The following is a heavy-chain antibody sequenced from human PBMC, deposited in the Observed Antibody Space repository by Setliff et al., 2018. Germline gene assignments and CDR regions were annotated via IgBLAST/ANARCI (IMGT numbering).Heavy chain of an antibody. D-gene: IGHD3-3*01. CDR2: IYHTEST. Sequence: SETLSLTCAVSSGSISYNNWWTWVRQPPGKGLEWIGEIYHTESTNYNPSLKSRVTISLDKSKNQFSLELRSVTAADTAVYYCARDDTYDFWGGHGHLDSRGQGILVTVSS. J-gene: IGHJ4*02. CDR1: SGSISYNNW. CDR3: ARDDTYDFWGGHGHLDS. V-gene: IGHV4-4*02.